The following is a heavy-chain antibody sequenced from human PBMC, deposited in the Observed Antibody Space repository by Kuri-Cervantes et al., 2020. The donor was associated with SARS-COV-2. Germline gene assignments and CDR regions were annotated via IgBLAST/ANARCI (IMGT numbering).Heavy chain of an antibody. J-gene: IGHJ4*02. CDR2: ISYDGSNK. D-gene: IGHD1-26*01. CDR3: AKGVGATR. V-gene: IGHV3-30-3*01. Sequence: LSLTCAASGFTFSSYAMHWVRQAPGKGLEWVAVISYDGSNKYYADSVKGRFTISRDNSKNTLYLQMNSLRAEDTAVYYCAKGVGATRWGQGTLVTVSS. CDR1: GFTFSSYA.